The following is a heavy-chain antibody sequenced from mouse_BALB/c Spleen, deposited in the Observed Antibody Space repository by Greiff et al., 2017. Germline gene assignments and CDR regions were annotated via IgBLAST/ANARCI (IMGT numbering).Heavy chain of an antibody. CDR2: IYYSGTI. V-gene: IGHV3-5*02. Sequence: DVKLQESGPGLVKPSQTVSLTCTVTGISITTGNYRWSWIRQFPGNKLEWIGYIYYSGTITYNPSLTSRTTITRDTSKNQFFLEMNSLTAEDTATYYCAREDYGSSFFAYWGQGTLVTVSA. D-gene: IGHD1-1*01. CDR3: AREDYGSSFFAY. CDR1: GISITTGNYR. J-gene: IGHJ3*01.